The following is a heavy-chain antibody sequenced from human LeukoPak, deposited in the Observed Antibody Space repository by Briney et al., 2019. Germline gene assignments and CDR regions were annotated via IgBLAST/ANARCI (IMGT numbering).Heavy chain of an antibody. CDR2: TYYKSAWYN. CDR1: GDSVSRDSIA. Sequence: SQTLSLTCAISGDSVSRDSIAWNWIRQSPSRGLEWLGRTYYKSAWYNDYAVSVKGRIVINPDTSKNQFSLQLNSVTPEDTAVYYCARGTGWPQFDYWGQGTLVTVSS. CDR3: ARGTGWPQFDY. V-gene: IGHV6-1*01. J-gene: IGHJ4*02. D-gene: IGHD6-19*01.